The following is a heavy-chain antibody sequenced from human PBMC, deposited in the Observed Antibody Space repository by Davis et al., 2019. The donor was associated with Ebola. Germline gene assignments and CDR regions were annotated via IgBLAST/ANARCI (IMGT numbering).Heavy chain of an antibody. CDR3: ARTVFHEVLDY. D-gene: IGHD3-3*01. CDR2: VSHSEREK. Sequence: PGGSLRLSCAASGFIFSKYPMHWVRQAPGKGLEWVAVVSHSEREKFYADSVKGRFTISRDNSENTLYLQMNSLTADDTAVYYCARTVFHEVLDYWGQGTPVTVSS. CDR1: GFIFSKYP. V-gene: IGHV3-30*19. J-gene: IGHJ4*02.